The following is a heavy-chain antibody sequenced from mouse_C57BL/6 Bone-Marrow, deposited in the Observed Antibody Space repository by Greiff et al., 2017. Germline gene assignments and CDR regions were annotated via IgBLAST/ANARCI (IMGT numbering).Heavy chain of an antibody. CDR1: GYSFTDYN. V-gene: IGHV1-39*01. CDR3: ARWAHYYGTDYFDY. J-gene: IGHJ2*01. D-gene: IGHD1-1*01. CDR2: INPNYGTT. Sequence: EVQLKESGPELVKPGASVKISCKASGYSFTDYNMNWVKQSNGKSLEWIGVINPNYGTTSYNQKFNGKATLTVDQSSSTAYRQLNSLTSEDSAVYYCARWAHYYGTDYFDYWGQGTTLTVAS.